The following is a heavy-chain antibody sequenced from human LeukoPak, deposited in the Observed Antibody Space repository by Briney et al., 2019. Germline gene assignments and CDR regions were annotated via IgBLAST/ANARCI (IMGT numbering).Heavy chain of an antibody. CDR3: ARANYDISLYYFDY. CDR2: INPNSGGT. V-gene: IGHV1-2*02. CDR1: GYTFTGYY. J-gene: IGHJ4*02. Sequence: ASVKVSCKASGYTFTGYYMHWVRQAPGQGLEWMGWINPNSGGTNYAQKFQGRVTMTRDTSISTAYMELSRLRSDDTAVYYCARANYDISLYYFDYWGQGTLVTVSS. D-gene: IGHD3-9*01.